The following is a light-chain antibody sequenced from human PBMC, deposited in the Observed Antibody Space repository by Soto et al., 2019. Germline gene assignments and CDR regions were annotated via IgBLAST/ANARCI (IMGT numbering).Light chain of an antibody. Sequence: EIVMTQSPATLSVSLGERATLSCRASQSVSSNLAWYQQRPGQAPRLLIYAASTRATGIPARFSGIGSGTRFTLIITSLQSEDFAVYYCQQYNNWPPWTFGQGTKLEIK. CDR2: AAS. V-gene: IGKV3-15*01. CDR1: QSVSSN. CDR3: QQYNNWPPWT. J-gene: IGKJ2*02.